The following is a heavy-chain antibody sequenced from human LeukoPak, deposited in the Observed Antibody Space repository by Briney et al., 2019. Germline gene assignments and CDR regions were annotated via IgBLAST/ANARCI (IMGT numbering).Heavy chain of an antibody. J-gene: IGHJ5*02. CDR3: ARVAKICSSTSCYKRTWFDP. D-gene: IGHD2-2*02. CDR1: GYTFTGYY. V-gene: IGHV1-2*02. CDR2: INPNSGGT. Sequence: ASVKVSCKASGYTFTGYYMHWVRQAPGQGLEWMGWINPNSGGTNYAQNFQGRVTMTRDTSISTAYMELSRLRSDDTAVYYCARVAKICSSTSCYKRTWFDPWGQGTLVTVSS.